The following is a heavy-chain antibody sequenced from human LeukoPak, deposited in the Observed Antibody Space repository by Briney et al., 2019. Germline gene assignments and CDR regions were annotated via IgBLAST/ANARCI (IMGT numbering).Heavy chain of an antibody. J-gene: IGHJ4*02. CDR1: GYSISSGYY. Sequence: SETLSLTCTVSGYSISSGYYWGWIRQPPGKGLEWIGSIYHSGSTYYNPSLKSRVTISVDTSKNQFSLKLSSVTAAVTAVYYCARGLSGYYGSFDYWGQGTLVTVSS. D-gene: IGHD3-22*01. V-gene: IGHV4-38-2*02. CDR2: IYHSGST. CDR3: ARGLSGYYGSFDY.